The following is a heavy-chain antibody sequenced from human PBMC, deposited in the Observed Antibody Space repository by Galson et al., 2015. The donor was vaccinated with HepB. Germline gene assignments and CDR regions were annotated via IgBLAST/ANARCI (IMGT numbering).Heavy chain of an antibody. D-gene: IGHD3-22*01. CDR3: ARLGDANLYYDSSGYGDY. CDR1: GYSFTSYW. V-gene: IGHV5-10-1*01. CDR2: IDPSDSYI. J-gene: IGHJ4*02. Sequence: QSGAEVTKPGESLRISCKGSGYSFTSYWISWVRQMPGKGLEWMGRIDPSDSYINYSPSFQGHVTISADKSISTAYLQWSSLKASDTAMYYCARLGDANLYYDSSGYGDYWGQGTLVTVSS.